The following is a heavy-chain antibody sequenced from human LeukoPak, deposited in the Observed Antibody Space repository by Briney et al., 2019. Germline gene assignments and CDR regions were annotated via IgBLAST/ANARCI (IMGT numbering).Heavy chain of an antibody. CDR2: INHSGST. CDR1: GGSFSGYY. Sequence: ASETLSLTCAVYGGSFSGYYWSWIRQPPGKGLEWIGEINHSGSTNYNPSLKSRVTISVDTSKNQFSLKLGSVTAADTAVYYCARGRLDYYDSSGYFFWGQGTLVTVSS. J-gene: IGHJ4*02. CDR3: ARGRLDYYDSSGYFF. D-gene: IGHD3-22*01. V-gene: IGHV4-34*01.